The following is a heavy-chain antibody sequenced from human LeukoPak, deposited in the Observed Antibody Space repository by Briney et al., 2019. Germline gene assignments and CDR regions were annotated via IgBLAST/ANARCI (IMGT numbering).Heavy chain of an antibody. CDR1: GGSISTNY. CDR2: IYNSGNT. V-gene: IGHV4-4*07. D-gene: IGHD3-22*01. CDR3: ARGTFDSSGYYLFDY. Sequence: SETLSLTCTVSGGSISTNYWSWIRQPAGKGLEWIGRIYNSGNTNYSPSLESRVTMSADTSKNRFSLKLSSVTAADTAVYYCARGTFDSSGYYLFDYWGQGSLVTVSS. J-gene: IGHJ4*02.